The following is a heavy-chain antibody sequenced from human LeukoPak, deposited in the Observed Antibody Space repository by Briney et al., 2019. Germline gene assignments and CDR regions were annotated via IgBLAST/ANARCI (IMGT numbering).Heavy chain of an antibody. Sequence: GGSLRLSCAASGFIVNSNYMSWVRLAPGKGLECVSVIYSGGSTYYADSVKGRFTISRDISKNTLYLQMNSLRAEDTAVYYCAREGAGDTAFDCWGQGTLVTVSS. CDR2: IYSGGST. V-gene: IGHV3-53*01. D-gene: IGHD5-18*01. CDR1: GFIVNSNY. J-gene: IGHJ4*02. CDR3: AREGAGDTAFDC.